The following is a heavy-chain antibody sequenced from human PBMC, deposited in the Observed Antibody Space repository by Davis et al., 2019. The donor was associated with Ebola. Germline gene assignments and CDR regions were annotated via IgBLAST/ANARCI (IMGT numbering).Heavy chain of an antibody. V-gene: IGHV4-59*11. CDR2: IYYSGST. J-gene: IGHJ5*02. Sequence: PSETLSLTCTVSSASITSHYWSWIRQPPGKGLEWIGYIYYSGSTNYNPSLKSRVTISVDTSKNQFSLKLSSVTAADTAVYYCARDLSLVQGVIIENWFDPWGQGTLVTVSS. CDR3: ARDLSLVQGVIIENWFDP. CDR1: SASITSHY. D-gene: IGHD3-10*01.